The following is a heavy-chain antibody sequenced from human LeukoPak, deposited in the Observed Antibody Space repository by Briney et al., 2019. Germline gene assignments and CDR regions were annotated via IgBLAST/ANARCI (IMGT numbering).Heavy chain of an antibody. J-gene: IGHJ5*02. V-gene: IGHV3-11*04. CDR2: IGLTSSVV. CDR1: GFSLNDHY. CDR3: ARDYRGIFNWFDP. D-gene: IGHD3-10*01. Sequence: GGSLRLSCVASGFSLNDHYMGWIRQAPGKGLEWVSYIGLTSSVVYYADSARGRFTVSRDNAQNSLYLHMDRLRAEDTAVYYCARDYRGIFNWFDPWGQGTLVTVSS.